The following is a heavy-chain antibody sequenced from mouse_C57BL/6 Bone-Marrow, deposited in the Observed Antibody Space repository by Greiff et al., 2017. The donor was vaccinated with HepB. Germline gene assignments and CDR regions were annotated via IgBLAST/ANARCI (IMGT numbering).Heavy chain of an antibody. CDR1: GYTFTDYY. V-gene: IGHV1-26*01. CDR2: INPNNGGT. J-gene: IGHJ2*01. Sequence: VQLQQSGPELVKPGASVKISCKASGYTFTDYYMNWVKQSHGKSLEWIGDINPNNGGTSYNQKFKGKATLTVDKSSSTAYMELRSLTSEDSAVYYCARSTNWDYFDYWGQGTTLTVSS. D-gene: IGHD4-1*02. CDR3: ARSTNWDYFDY.